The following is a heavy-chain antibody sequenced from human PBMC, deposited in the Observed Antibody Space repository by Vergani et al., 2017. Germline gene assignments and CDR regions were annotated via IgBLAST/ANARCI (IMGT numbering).Heavy chain of an antibody. Sequence: QVQLQQWGAGLLKPSETLSLTCAVYGGSFSGYYWSWIRQPPGKGLEWIGEINHSGSTNYNPSLKSRVTISVDTSKNQFSLKLSAVTAADTAVYYCAKDLGGAVAGIGGYFDYWGQGTLVTVSS. J-gene: IGHJ4*02. CDR2: INHSGST. CDR1: GGSFSGYY. D-gene: IGHD6-19*01. V-gene: IGHV4-34*01. CDR3: AKDLGGAVAGIGGYFDY.